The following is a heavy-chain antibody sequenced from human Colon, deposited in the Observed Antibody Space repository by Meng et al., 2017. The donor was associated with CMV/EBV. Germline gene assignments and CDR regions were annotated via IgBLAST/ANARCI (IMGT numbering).Heavy chain of an antibody. Sequence: CACSGCSFSDYWMRWVRQAPGKGLVLVSRIKYDGRSTTYADSVKGRFTISRDNAQNTVYLQMNSLRAEDTAVYYCAKYCSSGACLDYWGQGTLVTVSS. D-gene: IGHD2-2*01. CDR1: GCSFSDYW. J-gene: IGHJ4*02. CDR3: AKYCSSGACLDY. V-gene: IGHV3-74*03. CDR2: IKYDGRST.